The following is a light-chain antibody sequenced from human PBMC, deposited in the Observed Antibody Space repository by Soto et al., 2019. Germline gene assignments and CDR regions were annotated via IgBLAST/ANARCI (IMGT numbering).Light chain of an antibody. Sequence: ETVLTQSPATLSLSPGGVATLSGITSQSINDNLAWYQQKPGQPPRLLIYDASTTATGFPARFSGGGFGTEFTLTINSLQSEDFAVYYCQQYGSSGRTFGQGTKVDIK. J-gene: IGKJ1*01. CDR2: DAS. V-gene: IGKV3D-15*01. CDR3: QQYGSSGRT. CDR1: QSINDN.